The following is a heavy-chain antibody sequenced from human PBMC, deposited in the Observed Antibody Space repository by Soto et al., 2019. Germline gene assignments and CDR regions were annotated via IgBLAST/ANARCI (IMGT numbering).Heavy chain of an antibody. J-gene: IGHJ4*02. Sequence: GASVKVSCKASGYSFTKYALTWVRQAPGQGLEWMGWISAYNGDTNYAQRLQGRVTMTTDTSTTTAYMELRSLSSDDTAVYYCARDRGATASRELGSWGQGTLVTVSS. CDR3: ARDRGATASRELGS. CDR1: GYSFTKYA. CDR2: ISAYNGDT. V-gene: IGHV1-18*01. D-gene: IGHD3-10*01.